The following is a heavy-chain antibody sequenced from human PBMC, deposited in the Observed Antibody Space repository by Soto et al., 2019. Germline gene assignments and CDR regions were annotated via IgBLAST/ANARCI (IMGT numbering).Heavy chain of an antibody. V-gene: IGHV4-34*01. J-gene: IGHJ6*02. D-gene: IGHD3-9*01. CDR1: GGSFSGYY. CDR2: INHSGST. CDR3: ARGRHILTGYYRDLNYGMDV. Sequence: SETLSLTCAVYGGSFSGYYWSWIRQPPGKGLEWIGEINHSGSTNYNPSLKSRVTISVDTSKNQFSLKLSSVTAADTAVYYCARGRHILTGYYRDLNYGMDVWGQGTPVTVSS.